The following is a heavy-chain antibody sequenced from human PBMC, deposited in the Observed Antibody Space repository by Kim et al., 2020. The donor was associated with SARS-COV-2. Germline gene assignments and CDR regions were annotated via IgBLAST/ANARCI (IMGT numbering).Heavy chain of an antibody. CDR3: AKDPAVTNYYYYYYMDV. Sequence: GGSLRLSCAASGFTFSSYAMSWVRQAPGKGLEWVSAISGSGGSTYYADSVKGRFTISRDNSKNTLYLQMNSLRAEDTAVYYCAKDPAVTNYYYYYYMDVWGKGTPVTVSS. D-gene: IGHD2-21*02. CDR1: GFTFSSYA. V-gene: IGHV3-23*01. CDR2: ISGSGGST. J-gene: IGHJ6*03.